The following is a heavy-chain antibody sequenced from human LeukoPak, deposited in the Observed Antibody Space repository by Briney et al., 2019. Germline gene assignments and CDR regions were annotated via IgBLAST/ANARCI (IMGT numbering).Heavy chain of an antibody. CDR3: ARAMDV. CDR2: IKQDGSEK. CDR1: GFTFSSHW. V-gene: IGHV3-7*01. Sequence: GGSLRLSCAASGFTFSSHWMHWVRQAPGKGLEWVANIKQDGSEKHYVDSVKGRFTISRDNAKNSLYLQMNSLRAEDTAVYYCARAMDVWGQGTTVTVSS. J-gene: IGHJ6*02.